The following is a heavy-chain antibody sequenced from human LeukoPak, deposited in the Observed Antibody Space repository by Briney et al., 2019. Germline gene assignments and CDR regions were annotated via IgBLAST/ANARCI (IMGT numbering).Heavy chain of an antibody. CDR1: GFTFSSYA. J-gene: IGHJ4*02. Sequence: TGGSLRLSCAASGFTFSSYAMSWVRQAPGKGLEWVSAISGSGGSTYYADSVKGRFTISRDNSKNTLYLQMNSLRAEDTAVYYCAKDQGSGSYPPYYIDYWGQGTLVTVSS. V-gene: IGHV3-23*01. D-gene: IGHD3-10*01. CDR3: AKDQGSGSYPPYYIDY. CDR2: ISGSGGST.